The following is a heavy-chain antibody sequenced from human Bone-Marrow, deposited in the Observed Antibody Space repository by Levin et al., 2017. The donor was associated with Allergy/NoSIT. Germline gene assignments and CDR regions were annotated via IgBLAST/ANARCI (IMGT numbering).Heavy chain of an antibody. CDR2: SRNKANGYTT. J-gene: IGHJ3*02. V-gene: IGHV3-72*01. CDR1: GFSLSDRY. CDR3: ARGFNSFDI. Sequence: GGSLRLSCAAFGFSLSDRYMDWVRQAPGKGLEWVARSRNKANGYTTVYAASVQGRFTISRDDSRNSLNLQMNSLKTEDTAVYYCARGFNSFDIWGQGRVVTVSS. D-gene: IGHD1-1*01.